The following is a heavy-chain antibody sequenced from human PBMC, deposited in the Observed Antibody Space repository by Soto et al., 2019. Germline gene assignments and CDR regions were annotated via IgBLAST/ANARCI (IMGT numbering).Heavy chain of an antibody. CDR1: GGSISSYY. J-gene: IGHJ5*02. Sequence: SETLSLTCTVSGGSISSYYWSWIRQPPGKGLEWIGYIYYSGSTNYNPSLKSRVTISVDTSKNQFSLKLSSVTAADTAVYYCARDRLQGWFAPWGKGTLVPVSS. V-gene: IGHV4-59*12. CDR2: IYYSGST. D-gene: IGHD2-15*01. CDR3: ARDRLQGWFAP.